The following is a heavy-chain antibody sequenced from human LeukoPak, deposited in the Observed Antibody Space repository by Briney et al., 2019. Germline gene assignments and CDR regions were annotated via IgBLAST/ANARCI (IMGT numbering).Heavy chain of an antibody. Sequence: PSETLSLTCAVYGESLNYYYWSWIRQSPEKGLEWIGEVFDGKTTNYNPSLKSRVTISAVTSSNQFSLNLKSVTAAVTAVYYCASGAWATRLHSWAQGTLVIVSS. V-gene: IGHV4-34*12. CDR1: GESLNYYY. J-gene: IGHJ4*02. CDR3: ASGAWATRLHS. D-gene: IGHD5-24*01. CDR2: VFDGKTT.